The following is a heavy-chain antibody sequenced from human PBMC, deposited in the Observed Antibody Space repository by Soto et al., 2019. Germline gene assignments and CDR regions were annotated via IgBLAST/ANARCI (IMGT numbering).Heavy chain of an antibody. V-gene: IGHV3-21*01. CDR1: GFTFSSYS. J-gene: IGHJ3*01. CDR3: ARSPVGDAFNV. CDR2: ISSGSDYI. Sequence: EVQLVESGGGLVKPGGSLRLSCAASGFTFSSYSMNWVRQAPGKGLEWVSSISSGSDYIFYADSVKGRFTISRDNAKNSLFLQMNSLTAEDTAVEYCARSPVGDAFNVWGQGTVVTVSS.